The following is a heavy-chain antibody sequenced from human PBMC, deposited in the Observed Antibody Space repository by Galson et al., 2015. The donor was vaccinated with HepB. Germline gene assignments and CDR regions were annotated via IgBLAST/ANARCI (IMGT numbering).Heavy chain of an antibody. CDR2: ISYDGINK. CDR3: AKDVDTAMPYYMDV. V-gene: IGHV3-30*18. J-gene: IGHJ6*03. D-gene: IGHD5-18*01. Sequence: SLRLSCAASGFTFSSYGMHWVRQAPGKGLEWVAVISYDGINKYYADSVKGRFTISRDNSKNTLYLQMNSLRAEDTAVYYCAKDVDTAMPYYMDVWGKGTTVTVSS. CDR1: GFTFSSYG.